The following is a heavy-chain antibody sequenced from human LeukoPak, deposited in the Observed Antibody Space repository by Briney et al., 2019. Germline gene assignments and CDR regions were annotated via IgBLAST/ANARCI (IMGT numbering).Heavy chain of an antibody. J-gene: IGHJ5*02. CDR3: ARRRSGTSSEFDP. D-gene: IGHD6-6*01. Sequence: SETLSLTCTVSGGSISSYYWSWVRQPPGKGLEWIGYIYYSGSTNYNPSLPNRLTISVDTSQNKFSLKLSSVPAADTAVYYCARRRSGTSSEFDPWGQGTLVTVSS. CDR1: GGSISSYY. V-gene: IGHV4-59*08. CDR2: IYYSGST.